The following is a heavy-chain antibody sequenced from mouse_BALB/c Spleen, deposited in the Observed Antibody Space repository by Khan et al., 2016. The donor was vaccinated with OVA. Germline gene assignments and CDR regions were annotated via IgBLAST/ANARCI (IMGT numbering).Heavy chain of an antibody. J-gene: IGHJ2*01. CDR2: IGCSGIT. CDR3: ASGRLLRRYPDYFDY. Sequence: EVQLVESGPGLLKPSHSLSLTCTVTGYSITSDYAWNWIRQFPGNKLECMAYIGCSGITTFNPSLRSKITMTRDTSTSQFFLQLNCLTSEDSATYYGASGRLLRRYPDYFDYWGQGTMLTVSA. V-gene: IGHV3-2*02. CDR1: GYSITSDYA. D-gene: IGHD1-1*01.